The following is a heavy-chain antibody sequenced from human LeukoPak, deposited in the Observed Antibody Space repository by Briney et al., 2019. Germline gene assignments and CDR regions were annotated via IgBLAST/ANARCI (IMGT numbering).Heavy chain of an antibody. CDR2: ISGNGDTT. J-gene: IGHJ4*02. D-gene: IGHD3-16*01. CDR3: ARDQGERRSLDY. V-gene: IGHV3-23*01. Sequence: GGSLRLSCAASGITFGNYAMTWVRQAPGKGLEWVSTISGNGDTTFYPDSVKGRFTISRDNSKNTHYLQMNSLRAEDTAVYYCARDQGERRSLDYWGQGTLVTVSS. CDR1: GITFGNYA.